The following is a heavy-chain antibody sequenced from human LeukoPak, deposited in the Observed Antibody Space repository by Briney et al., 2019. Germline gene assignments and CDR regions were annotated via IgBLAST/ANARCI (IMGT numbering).Heavy chain of an antibody. J-gene: IGHJ4*02. Sequence: GGSLRLSCAASGFTFSSYDMHWVRQATGKGLEWVSAIGVAANTFYSGSVKGRFTISRENAKNSLYLLMSSLRAEDTAVYYCARQNTPHGNFDYWGQGALVTVSS. V-gene: IGHV3-13*01. D-gene: IGHD1-26*01. CDR3: ARQNTPHGNFDY. CDR1: GFTFSSYD. CDR2: IGVAANT.